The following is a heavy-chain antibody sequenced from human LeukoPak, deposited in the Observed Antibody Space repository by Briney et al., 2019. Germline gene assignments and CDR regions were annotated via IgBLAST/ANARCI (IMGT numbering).Heavy chain of an antibody. CDR3: ARDLNHYDFWSGYYAGGY. CDR1: GFTFSSYS. Sequence: PRGSLRPSCAASGFTFSSYSMNWVRQAPGKGLEWVSSISSSSSYIYYADSVKGRFTISRDNAKNSPYLQMNSLRAEDTAVYYCARDLNHYDFWSGYYAGGYWGQGTLVTVSS. V-gene: IGHV3-21*01. D-gene: IGHD3-3*01. J-gene: IGHJ4*02. CDR2: ISSSSSYI.